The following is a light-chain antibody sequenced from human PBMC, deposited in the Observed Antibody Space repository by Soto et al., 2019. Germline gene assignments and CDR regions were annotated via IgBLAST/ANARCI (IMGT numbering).Light chain of an antibody. CDR2: AAS. Sequence: DIQMTQSPSSLSASVGDIVTITCRASQTLSNFVNWYQQKLGRAPRLLIYAASSLQSGVPSRFSGSGSGTDFTLTISSLQPADFATYYCQKYNGGPLTFGGGTKVAIK. V-gene: IGKV1-39*01. J-gene: IGKJ4*01. CDR3: QKYNGGPLT. CDR1: QTLSNF.